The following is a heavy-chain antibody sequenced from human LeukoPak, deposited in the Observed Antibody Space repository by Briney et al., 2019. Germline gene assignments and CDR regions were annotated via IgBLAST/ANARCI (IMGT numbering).Heavy chain of an antibody. J-gene: IGHJ4*02. CDR3: ARAEYQLPYYFDY. Sequence: GGSLRLSCTASGFTFSSYGVHWVRQAPGKGLGWVAVICNDGSNKYYADSVKGRFTISRDNSKNTLYLQMNSLRAEDTAVYYCARAEYQLPYYFDYWGQGTLVTVSS. CDR1: GFTFSSYG. D-gene: IGHD2-2*01. V-gene: IGHV3-33*01. CDR2: ICNDGSNK.